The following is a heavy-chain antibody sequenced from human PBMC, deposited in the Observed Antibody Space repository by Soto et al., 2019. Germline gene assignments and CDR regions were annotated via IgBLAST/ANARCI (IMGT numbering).Heavy chain of an antibody. J-gene: IGHJ4*02. V-gene: IGHV1-8*01. CDR2: MNPNSGNT. D-gene: IGHD4-17*01. CDR1: GYTFTNYD. Sequence: QVQLVQSGAEVKKPGASVKVSCKASGYTFTNYDINWVRQAPGQGLEWMGWMNPNSGNTGHAQKFQGRVTMTRDTSISTAYMELSSLRSDDTAVYYCVRAYGDYDYWGQGTLVTVSS. CDR3: VRAYGDYDY.